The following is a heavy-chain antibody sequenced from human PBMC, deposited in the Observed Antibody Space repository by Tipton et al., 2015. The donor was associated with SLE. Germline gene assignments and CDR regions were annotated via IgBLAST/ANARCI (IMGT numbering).Heavy chain of an antibody. J-gene: IGHJ3*02. CDR2: IWYDGSTI. V-gene: IGHV3-33*03. Sequence: SLRLSCAASGFTFSSYGMHWVRQAPGKGLEWVAVIWYDGSTIYYADSVKGRFTISRDNAKNSLYLQMNSLRAEDTAVYYCARAWGSGGAFDIWGQGTMVTVSS. D-gene: IGHD7-27*01. CDR1: GFTFSSYG. CDR3: ARAWGSGGAFDI.